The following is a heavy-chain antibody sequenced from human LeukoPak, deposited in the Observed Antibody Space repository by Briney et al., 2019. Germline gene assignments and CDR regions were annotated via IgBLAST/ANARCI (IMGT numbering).Heavy chain of an antibody. D-gene: IGHD2-21*02. CDR3: ATLMVVVTDDAFDI. V-gene: IGHV3-9*01. J-gene: IGHJ3*02. CDR2: ISWNSGSI. CDR1: GFTFDDYA. Sequence: GRSLRLSCAASGFTFDDYAMHWVRQAPGKGLEWVSGISWNSGSIGYADSVKGRFTISRDNAKNSLYLQMNSLRAEDTALYYCATLMVVVTDDAFDIWGQGTMVTVSS.